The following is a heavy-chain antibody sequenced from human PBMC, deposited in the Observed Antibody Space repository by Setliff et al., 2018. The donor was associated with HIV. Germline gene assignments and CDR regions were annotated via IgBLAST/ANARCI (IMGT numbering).Heavy chain of an antibody. CDR2: IYHSGNT. V-gene: IGHV4-38-2*02. J-gene: IGHJ3*02. CDR3: ARKEKGGAFDI. CDR1: GDSISSDFY. Sequence: SETLSLTCTVSGDSISSDFYWGWIRQPPGKGLEWIASIYHSGNTYYMPSLQSRVTISVDMSKNQFSLKLNSVTAADTAVYYCARKEKGGAFDIWGLGTLVTVSS.